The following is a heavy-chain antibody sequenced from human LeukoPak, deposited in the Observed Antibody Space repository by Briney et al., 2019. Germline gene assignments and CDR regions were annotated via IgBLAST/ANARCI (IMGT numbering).Heavy chain of an antibody. CDR3: AKGAEEGVVITSVYYYYMDV. V-gene: IGHV3-23*01. Sequence: ETLSLTCAVYGGSFSGYYWSWVRQAPGKGLEWVSTISGSGYNTYYADSVMGRFTISRDNSKNTMYLQMNSLRAEDTAVYYCAKGAEEGVVITSVYYYYMDVWGKGTTVTISS. D-gene: IGHD3-22*01. CDR1: GGSFSGYY. CDR2: ISGSGYNT. J-gene: IGHJ6*03.